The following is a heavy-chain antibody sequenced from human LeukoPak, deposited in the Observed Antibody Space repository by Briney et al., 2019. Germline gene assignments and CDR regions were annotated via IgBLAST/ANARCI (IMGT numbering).Heavy chain of an antibody. V-gene: IGHV4-59*12. CDR2: IYYSGST. CDR3: ARVDNGYYYFDY. J-gene: IGHJ4*02. Sequence: SETLSLTCTVSGGSISSYYWSWIRQPPGKGLEWIGYIYYSGSTNYNPSLKSRVTMSVDTSKNQFSLKLSSVTAADTAVYYCARVDNGYYYFDYWGRGTLVTVSS. CDR1: GGSISSYY. D-gene: IGHD3-3*01.